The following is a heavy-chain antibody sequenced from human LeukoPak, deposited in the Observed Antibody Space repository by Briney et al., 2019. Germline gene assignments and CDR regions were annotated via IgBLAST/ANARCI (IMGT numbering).Heavy chain of an antibody. CDR1: GDSISSSSYY. D-gene: IGHD2-2*02. CDR3: AGSVVVPAAILAAFDI. Sequence: PSETLSLTCTVSGDSISSSSYYWGWIRQPPGKGLEWIGSIYYSGSTYYNPSLKSRVTISVDTSKNQFSLKLSSVTAADTAVYYCAGSVVVPAAILAAFDIWGQGTMVTVSS. CDR2: IYYSGST. J-gene: IGHJ3*02. V-gene: IGHV4-39*01.